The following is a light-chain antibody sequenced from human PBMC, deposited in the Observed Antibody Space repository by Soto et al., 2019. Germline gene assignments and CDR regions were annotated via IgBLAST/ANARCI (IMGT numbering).Light chain of an antibody. J-gene: IGKJ5*01. CDR2: GAS. V-gene: IGKV3D-15*01. Sequence: EIVMTQSPATLSVSPGERATLSCRASQSVGTNLVWYQQKPGQAPRLLISGASTRAAGIPARFSGSGSGTEFTLTISSLQSEDFAVYYCQHYNKLSTFGQGTRLEIK. CDR3: QHYNKLST. CDR1: QSVGTN.